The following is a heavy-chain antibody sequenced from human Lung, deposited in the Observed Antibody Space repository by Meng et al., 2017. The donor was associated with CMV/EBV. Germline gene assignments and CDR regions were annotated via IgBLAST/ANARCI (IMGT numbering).Heavy chain of an antibody. Sequence: ESLKISCAASGFTFSSYSMNWVRQAPGKGLEWVSSISSSSSYIYYADSVKGRFTISRDNAKNSLYLQMNSLRAEDTAVYYCARASVVVAARYYCEDWGQGSXVTVAS. CDR1: GFTFSSYS. J-gene: IGHJ4*02. CDR2: ISSSSSYI. CDR3: ARASVVVAARYYCED. D-gene: IGHD2-15*01. V-gene: IGHV3-21*01.